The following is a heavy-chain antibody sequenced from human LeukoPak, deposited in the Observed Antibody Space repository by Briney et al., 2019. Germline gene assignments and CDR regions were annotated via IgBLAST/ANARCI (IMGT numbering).Heavy chain of an antibody. V-gene: IGHV4-59*01. Sequence: SETLSLTCTVSGVSNSSYYWSWIRQPPGKGLEWIGFIHYSGSTNYNPSLKSRVTISVDTSKNQFSLKLSSVTAADTAVYYCARIGEMTFDYWGQGTLVTVSS. J-gene: IGHJ4*02. CDR3: ARIGEMTFDY. CDR2: IHYSGST. D-gene: IGHD5-24*01. CDR1: GVSNSSYY.